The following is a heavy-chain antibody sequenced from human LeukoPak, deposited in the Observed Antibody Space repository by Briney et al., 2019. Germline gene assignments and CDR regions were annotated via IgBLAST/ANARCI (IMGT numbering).Heavy chain of an antibody. CDR3: ARALVITFGGVIDYFDY. Sequence: GGSLRLSCAASGFTFSSYSMNWVRQAPGKGLEWVSSISSSSYIYYADSVKGRFTISRDNAKNSLYLQMNSLRAEDTAVYYCARALVITFGGVIDYFDYWGQGTLVTVSS. D-gene: IGHD3-16*02. CDR2: ISSSSYI. J-gene: IGHJ4*02. V-gene: IGHV3-21*01. CDR1: GFTFSSYS.